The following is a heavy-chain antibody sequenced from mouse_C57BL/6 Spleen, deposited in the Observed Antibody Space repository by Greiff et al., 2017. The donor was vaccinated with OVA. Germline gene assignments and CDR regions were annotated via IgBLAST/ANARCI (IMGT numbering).Heavy chain of an antibody. CDR2: IDPSDSYT. CDR3: ASTGTAY. J-gene: IGHJ3*01. Sequence: QVQLQQSGAELVKPGASVKLSCKASGYTFTSYWMQWVKQRPGQGLAWIGEIDPSDSYTNYNQKFKGKATLTVDTSSSTAYMQLSSLTSEDSAVYYCASTGTAYWGQGTLVTVSA. D-gene: IGHD4-1*02. CDR1: GYTFTSYW. V-gene: IGHV1-50*01.